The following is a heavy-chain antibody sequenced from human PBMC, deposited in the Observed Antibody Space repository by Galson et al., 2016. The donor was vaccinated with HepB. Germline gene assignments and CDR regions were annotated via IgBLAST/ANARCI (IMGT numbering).Heavy chain of an antibody. CDR2: IKQDGSEK. D-gene: IGHD3-10*01. V-gene: IGHV3-7*05. Sequence: SLRLSCAASGFTFSSYWMSWVRQAPGKGLEWLANIKQDGSEKYYVDSVRGRFTISRDNAKNSMYLQMNRLRAEDTTVYYCARKGGIYSPWGYWGQGTLVTVPS. J-gene: IGHJ4*02. CDR3: ARKGGIYSPWGY. CDR1: GFTFSSYW.